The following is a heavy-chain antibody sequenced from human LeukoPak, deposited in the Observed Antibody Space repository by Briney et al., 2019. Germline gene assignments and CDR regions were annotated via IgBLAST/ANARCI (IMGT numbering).Heavy chain of an antibody. Sequence: PSETLSLTCTVSGGSISSYYWSWIRQPPGKGLEWIGYIYYSGSTYYNPSLKSRVTISVDTSKNQFSLKLSSVTAADTAVYYCARRDGYTSYYFDYWGQGTLVTVSS. V-gene: IGHV4-59*12. D-gene: IGHD5-24*01. CDR3: ARRDGYTSYYFDY. CDR2: IYYSGST. CDR1: GGSISSYY. J-gene: IGHJ4*02.